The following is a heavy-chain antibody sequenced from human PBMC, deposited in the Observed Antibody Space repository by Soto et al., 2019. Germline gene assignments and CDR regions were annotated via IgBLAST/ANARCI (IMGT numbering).Heavy chain of an antibody. V-gene: IGHV4-4*07. D-gene: IGHD4-4*01. CDR3: ARDKATMTTVFWFDP. CDR2: IYTSGST. CDR1: GGSISSYY. J-gene: IGHJ5*02. Sequence: SSETLSLTCTVSGGSISSYYWSWIRQPAGKGLEWIGRIYTSGSTNYNPSLKSRVTMSVDTSKNQFSLKLSSVTAADTAVYYCARDKATMTTVFWFDPWGQGTLVTAPQ.